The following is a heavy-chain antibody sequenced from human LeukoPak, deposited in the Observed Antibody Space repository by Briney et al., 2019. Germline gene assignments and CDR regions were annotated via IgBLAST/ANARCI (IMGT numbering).Heavy chain of an antibody. CDR2: IFYSGST. Sequence: LETLSLTCTVSGDSISSCYWGWIRQPPGKGLEWIGQIFYSGSTKYTPSLESRLTISIDTSKNQFFLQLSSVTAADAAVYYCARAPGARPFDYWGQGTLVTVSS. D-gene: IGHD6-6*01. CDR3: ARAPGARPFDY. V-gene: IGHV4-59*01. J-gene: IGHJ4*02. CDR1: GDSISSCY.